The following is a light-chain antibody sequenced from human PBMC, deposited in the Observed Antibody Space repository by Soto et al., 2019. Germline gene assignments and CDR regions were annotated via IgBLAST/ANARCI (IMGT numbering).Light chain of an antibody. CDR1: QSISNN. CDR3: QQYNNWPRT. CDR2: DAS. V-gene: IGKV3-15*01. J-gene: IGKJ1*01. Sequence: VMTQSPATLSVSPGESATLSCRASQSISNNLAWYQQKPGQAPRLLMYDASTRATGIPDRFSGSGSGAEFTLTISSLQSEDLAVYYCQQYNNWPRTFGQGTEVEVK.